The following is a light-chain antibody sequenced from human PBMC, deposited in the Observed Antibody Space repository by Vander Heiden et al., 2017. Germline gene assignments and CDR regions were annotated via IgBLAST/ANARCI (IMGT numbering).Light chain of an antibody. V-gene: IGLV3-25*03. Sequence: SYELTQPPSVSVSPGQTARITCSGDALPKQYAYWYQQKPGQAPVLGIYKDSERPSGIPERFSGSSSGTTVTLTISGVQAEDEADYYCQSADSSGTYAVFGGGTQLTVL. CDR3: QSADSSGTYAV. J-gene: IGLJ7*01. CDR1: ALPKQY. CDR2: KDS.